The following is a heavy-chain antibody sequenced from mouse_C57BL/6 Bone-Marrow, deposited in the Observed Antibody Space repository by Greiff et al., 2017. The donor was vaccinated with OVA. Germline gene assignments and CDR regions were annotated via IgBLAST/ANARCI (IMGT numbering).Heavy chain of an antibody. J-gene: IGHJ4*01. V-gene: IGHV2-2*01. CDR3: ARKRDYSNYVGYAMDY. Sequence: QVQLQQSGPGLVQPSQSLSITCTVSGFSLTSYGVHWVRQSPGKGLEWLGVIWSGGSTDYNAAFISRLSISKDNSKSQVFFKMNSLQADVTAIYYCARKRDYSNYVGYAMDYWGQGTSVTVSS. D-gene: IGHD2-5*01. CDR1: GFSLTSYG. CDR2: IWSGGST.